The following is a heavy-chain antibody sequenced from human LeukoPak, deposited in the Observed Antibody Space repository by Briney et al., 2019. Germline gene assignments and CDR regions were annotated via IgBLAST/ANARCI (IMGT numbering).Heavy chain of an antibody. CDR1: GFTVKNNY. Sequence: GGSVRLSCGASGFTVKNNYMNWVRQAPGKGLEWVSGIYGDGSTYYTKSVKGRFTISRDSSKNTLYLQMDSLRAEDTAVYYCAIGSYCSGGSCYPLFDYWGRGTLVTVSS. J-gene: IGHJ4*02. CDR3: AIGSYCSGGSCYPLFDY. V-gene: IGHV3-53*01. D-gene: IGHD2-15*01. CDR2: IYGDGST.